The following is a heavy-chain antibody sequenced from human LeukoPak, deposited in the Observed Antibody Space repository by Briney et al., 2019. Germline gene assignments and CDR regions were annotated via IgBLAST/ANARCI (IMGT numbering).Heavy chain of an antibody. CDR3: ARIAMVRGIIYYFDT. CDR2: INWNGGST. Sequence: GGSLRLSCAASGFTFDDYGMSWVRQAPGKGLEYVSAINWNGGSTGYGDSVKGRFTISRDNAKKSLYLQMNSLRVEDTALYYCARIAMVRGIIYYFDTWGQGTLVTVSS. CDR1: GFTFDDYG. V-gene: IGHV3-20*04. J-gene: IGHJ4*02. D-gene: IGHD3-10*01.